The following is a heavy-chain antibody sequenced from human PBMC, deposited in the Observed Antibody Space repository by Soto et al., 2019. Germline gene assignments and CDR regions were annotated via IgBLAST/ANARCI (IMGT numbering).Heavy chain of an antibody. V-gene: IGHV4-30-2*01. D-gene: IGHD2-15*01. CDR3: ASNVAADDALEV. Sequence: SETLSLTCAVSGGSISSGGSSWTWIRQPPGKGLEWIGYIYHSGNTYYNPSLKSRVTISGDRSKNQFTLNLSSVTAADTAVYYCASNVAADDALEVWGQGTMVTVSS. CDR1: GGSISSGGSS. J-gene: IGHJ3*01. CDR2: IYHSGNT.